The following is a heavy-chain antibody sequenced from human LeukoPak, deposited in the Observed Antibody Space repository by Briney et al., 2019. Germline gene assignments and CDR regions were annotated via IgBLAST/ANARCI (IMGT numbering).Heavy chain of an antibody. D-gene: IGHD2-2*02. CDR3: ARGGSNRYCSSTSCYTEGAYFDY. CDR1: GYIFTNYW. V-gene: IGHV5-51*01. Sequence: RGESLKISCKGSGYIFTNYWIGWVRQMPGKGLEWMGIIYPGDSDTRYSPSFQGQVTISADKSISTAYLQWSSLKASDTAMYFCARGGSNRYCSSTSCYTEGAYFDYWGQGTLVTVSS. CDR2: IYPGDSDT. J-gene: IGHJ4*02.